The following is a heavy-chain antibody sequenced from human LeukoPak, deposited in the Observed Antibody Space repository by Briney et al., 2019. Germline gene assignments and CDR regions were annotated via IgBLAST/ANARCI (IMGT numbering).Heavy chain of an antibody. D-gene: IGHD3-16*01. V-gene: IGHV5-51*01. Sequence: GESLQISCKGSGYSFTSYWIGWVRPLPGKGLEWMGIIYPGDSDTRYSPSFQGPVTISADKSISTAYLQWSSLKASDTAMYYCARPGQLGEYTPYHFDYWGQGILVTVSS. CDR1: GYSFTSYW. CDR2: IYPGDSDT. J-gene: IGHJ4*02. CDR3: ARPGQLGEYTPYHFDY.